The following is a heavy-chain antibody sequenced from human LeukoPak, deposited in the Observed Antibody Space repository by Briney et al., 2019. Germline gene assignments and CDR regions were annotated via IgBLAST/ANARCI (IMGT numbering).Heavy chain of an antibody. Sequence: GGSLRLSCAASGSTFSSYSMNWVRQAPGKGLEWVSSISSSSSSYIYYADSVKGRFTISRDNAKNSLYLQMNSLRAEDTAVYYCARDISGWFYFDYWGQGTLVTVSS. D-gene: IGHD6-19*01. CDR1: GSTFSSYS. CDR3: ARDISGWFYFDY. V-gene: IGHV3-21*01. J-gene: IGHJ4*02. CDR2: ISSSSSSYI.